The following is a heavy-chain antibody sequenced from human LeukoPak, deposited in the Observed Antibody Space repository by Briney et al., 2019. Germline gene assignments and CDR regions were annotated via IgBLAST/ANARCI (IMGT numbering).Heavy chain of an antibody. J-gene: IGHJ4*02. CDR3: ARHPYPYSSRYQPDY. CDR2: IYPGDSDT. Sequence: GESLQISGKGSGYIFTSYWIGWVRQLPGKGLEWMGIIYPGDSDTRYSPSFQGQVTISADKSISTAYLQWSSLKASDTAMYYCARHPYPYSSRYQPDYWGQGTLVTVSS. CDR1: GYIFTSYW. D-gene: IGHD6-13*01. V-gene: IGHV5-51*01.